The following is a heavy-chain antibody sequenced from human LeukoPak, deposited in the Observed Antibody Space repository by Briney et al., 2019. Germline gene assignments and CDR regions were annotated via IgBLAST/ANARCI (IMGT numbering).Heavy chain of an antibody. V-gene: IGHV3-23*01. CDR2: ISGSGGST. D-gene: IGHD2-2*01. CDR1: GFTFSSYA. CDR3: AKEGDAPESDIVVVPGGFDY. J-gene: IGHJ4*02. Sequence: GGSLRLSCAASGFTFSSYAMSWVRQAPGKGLEWVSAISGSGGSTYYADSVKGRFTISRDNSKNTLYLQMNSLRAEDTAVYYCAKEGDAPESDIVVVPGGFDYWGQGTLVTVSS.